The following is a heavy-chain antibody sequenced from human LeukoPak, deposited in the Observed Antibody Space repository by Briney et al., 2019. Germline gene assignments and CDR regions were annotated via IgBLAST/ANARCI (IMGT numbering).Heavy chain of an antibody. V-gene: IGHV1-8*01. CDR3: ARGRDWFDP. J-gene: IGHJ5*02. Sequence: ASMKVSWKASGYTFTRFEIHWVRPATGQGLEWMGWMNPNSGNTGYAQKFQGRVTMTRNTSISTAYMELSSLRSEDTAVYYCARGRDWFDPWGQGTLVTVSS. CDR2: MNPNSGNT. CDR1: GYTFTRFE.